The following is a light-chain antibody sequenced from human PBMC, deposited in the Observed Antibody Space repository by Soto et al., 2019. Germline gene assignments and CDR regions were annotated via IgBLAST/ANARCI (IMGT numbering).Light chain of an antibody. Sequence: QSALTQPASVSGSPGQSITISCTGTSSDVGGYNYVSWYQQHPGKAPKLMIYEVSNRPLGVSNRFSGSKSGNTASLTISGLQAEEEADYYCSSYTSSSTPYVFGTGTKLTVL. V-gene: IGLV2-14*01. J-gene: IGLJ1*01. CDR2: EVS. CDR3: SSYTSSSTPYV. CDR1: SSDVGGYNY.